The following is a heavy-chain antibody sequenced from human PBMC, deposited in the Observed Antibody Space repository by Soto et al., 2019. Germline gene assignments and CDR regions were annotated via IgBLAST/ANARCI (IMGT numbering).Heavy chain of an antibody. CDR2: INPNSGGT. V-gene: IGHV1-2*04. CDR1: GYTFTGYY. J-gene: IGHJ6*02. CDR3: AREVGGRITIFGVVRTYYGMEV. Sequence: ASVEVSCKASGYTFTGYYMHWVRQAPGQGLEWMGWINPNSGGTNYAQKFQGWVTMTRDTSISTAYMGLSRLRSDDTAVYYCAREVGGRITIFGVVRTYYGMEVWGQGTTVTVSS. D-gene: IGHD3-3*01.